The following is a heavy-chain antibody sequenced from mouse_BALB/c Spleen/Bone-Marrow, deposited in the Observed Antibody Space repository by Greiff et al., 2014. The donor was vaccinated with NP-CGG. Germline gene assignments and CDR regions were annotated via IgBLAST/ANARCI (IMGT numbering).Heavy chain of an antibody. CDR3: ARGYYDYDLDY. V-gene: IGHV14-3*02. D-gene: IGHD2-4*01. CDR1: GFNIEDTY. J-gene: IGHJ2*01. CDR2: IDPANGNT. Sequence: EVQLQQSGAELVKPGASVKLSCTASGFNIEDTYMHWVKQRPEQGLEWIGRIDPANGNTKYDPKFQGKATITADTSSNTAYLQLSSLTSEDTAVYYCARGYYDYDLDYWGQGTTLTVSS.